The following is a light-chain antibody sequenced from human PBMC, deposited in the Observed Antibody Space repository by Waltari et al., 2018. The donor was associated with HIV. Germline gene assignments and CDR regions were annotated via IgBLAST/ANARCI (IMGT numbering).Light chain of an antibody. V-gene: IGLV2-23*02. CDR1: TNDVGNYNL. CDR3: CSHANAGRT. J-gene: IGLJ2*01. Sequence: QSALTQPASVSGSPGQSITISCIGITNDVGNYNLVSWYQQHPGKAPKLIIYEITKRPAGVSNRCSGSKSGNTASLTISGLQADDEADYYCCSHANAGRTFGGGTKLTVL. CDR2: EIT.